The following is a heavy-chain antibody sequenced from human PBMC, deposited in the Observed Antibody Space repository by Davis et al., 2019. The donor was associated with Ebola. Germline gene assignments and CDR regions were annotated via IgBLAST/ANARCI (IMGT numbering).Heavy chain of an antibody. CDR1: GFTFSSYA. Sequence: GESLKISCAAPGFTFSSYAMSWVRQAPGKGLEWVSAISGSGGSTYYADSVKGRFTISRDDAKKSLYLQMDSLRAEDTAVYYCAQQLGDYGGNALRYWGQGTLVTVSS. CDR3: AQQLGDYGGNALRY. J-gene: IGHJ4*02. V-gene: IGHV3-23*01. D-gene: IGHD4-23*01. CDR2: ISGSGGST.